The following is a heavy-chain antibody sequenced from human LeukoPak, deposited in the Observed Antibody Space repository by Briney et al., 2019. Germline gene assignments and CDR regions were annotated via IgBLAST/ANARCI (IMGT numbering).Heavy chain of an antibody. V-gene: IGHV1-2*02. CDR2: INPNSGGT. CDR1: GYTFTGYY. J-gene: IGHJ6*03. D-gene: IGHD6-13*01. Sequence: ASVKVSCKASGYTFTGYYMHWVRQAPGQGLEWMGWINPNSGGTNYAQKFQGRVTMTRDTSISTAYMELSRLRPDDTAVYYCARVSWSAAGAYEGYYYYYMDVWGKGTTVTVSS. CDR3: ARVSWSAAGAYEGYYYYYMDV.